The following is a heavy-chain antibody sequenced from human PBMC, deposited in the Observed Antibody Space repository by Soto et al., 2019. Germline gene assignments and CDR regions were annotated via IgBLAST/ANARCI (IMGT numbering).Heavy chain of an antibody. J-gene: IGHJ6*02. CDR3: ARNPTHYDILTGYYRYGMDV. V-gene: IGHV5-10-1*01. D-gene: IGHD3-9*01. CDR1: GYSFTSYW. CDR2: IDPSDSYT. Sequence: GESLKISCKGSGYSFTSYWISWVRQMPGKGLERMGRIDPSDSYTNYSPSFQGHVTISADKSISTTYLQWSSLKASDTAMYYCARNPTHYDILTGYYRYGMDVWGQGTTVTVSS.